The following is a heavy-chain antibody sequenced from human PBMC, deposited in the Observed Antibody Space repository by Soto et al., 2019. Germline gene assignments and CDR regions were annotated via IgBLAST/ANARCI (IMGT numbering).Heavy chain of an antibody. Sequence: GGSLRLSCAASGFTFSSYWMHWVRQAPGKGLVWVSRINSDGSSTSYADSVKGRFTISRDNAKNTLYLQMNSLRAEDTAVYYCARVPDYDRIPSYWGQGTLVTVSS. CDR2: INSDGSST. J-gene: IGHJ4*02. CDR1: GFTFSSYW. D-gene: IGHD3-22*01. CDR3: ARVPDYDRIPSY. V-gene: IGHV3-74*01.